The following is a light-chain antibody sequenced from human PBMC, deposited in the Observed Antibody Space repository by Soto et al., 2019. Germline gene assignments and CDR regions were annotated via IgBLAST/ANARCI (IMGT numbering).Light chain of an antibody. J-gene: IGKJ4*01. CDR1: HDIARW. CDR2: AAS. V-gene: IGKV1-12*01. Sequence: DIQMTQSPSSVSAFVGERVAITCRASHDIARWLAWYQQQPGKAPRLLIYAASSLQSGVPTRFSGSGSGTDFTITITNLQPEDSVVYYCQQVKGFPLTFGGGTKVEIK. CDR3: QQVKGFPLT.